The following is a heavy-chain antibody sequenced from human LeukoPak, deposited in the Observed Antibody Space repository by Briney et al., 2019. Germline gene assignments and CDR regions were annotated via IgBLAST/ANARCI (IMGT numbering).Heavy chain of an antibody. D-gene: IGHD1-1*01. Sequence: GGSLRLSCTASGFTFGDFAMNWVRQAPGKGLEWVGFVRTKVYGGTTEYAASVKGRFTISRDDSKAIAYLQMNSLKTEDTAVYYCTRDHRDDWNPGYYFDYWGQGTLVTVSS. J-gene: IGHJ4*02. CDR3: TRDHRDDWNPGYYFDY. CDR2: VRTKVYGGTT. V-gene: IGHV3-49*04. CDR1: GFTFGDFA.